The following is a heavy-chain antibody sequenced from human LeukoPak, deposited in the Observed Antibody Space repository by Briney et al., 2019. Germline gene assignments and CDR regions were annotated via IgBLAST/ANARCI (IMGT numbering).Heavy chain of an antibody. Sequence: SETLSLTCTVSGGSISSGGYYWSWIRQHPGKGLEWIGYVYYSGSTYYNPSLKSRVTISVDTSKNQFSLKLSSVTAADTAVYYCARDLDGYFDYWGQGTLVTVSS. V-gene: IGHV4-31*03. D-gene: IGHD1-1*01. CDR2: VYYSGST. CDR1: GGSISSGGYY. J-gene: IGHJ4*02. CDR3: ARDLDGYFDY.